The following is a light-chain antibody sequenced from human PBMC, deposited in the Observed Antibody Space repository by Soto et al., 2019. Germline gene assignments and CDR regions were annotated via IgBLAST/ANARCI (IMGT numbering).Light chain of an antibody. J-gene: IGKJ4*01. V-gene: IGKV3-11*01. CDR3: QQRSNLHST. Sequence: EIGLTQSPATLSLSPGERATLSCRARQSVNRYLSWYQQNPGQAPRLLIYDASIRSTGIPAMFSGSGYGTDFALTITSLEPEDFEVYYFQQRSNLHSTFGGGTKVEI. CDR1: QSVNRY. CDR2: DAS.